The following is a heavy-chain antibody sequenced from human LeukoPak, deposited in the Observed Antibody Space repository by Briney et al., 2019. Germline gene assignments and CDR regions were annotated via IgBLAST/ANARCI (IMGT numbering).Heavy chain of an antibody. Sequence: ASVKVSCKASGYTFTSYDINWVRQATGQGLEWMGWMNPNRGNTGYAQKFQGRVTMTRNTSISTAYMELSSLRSEDTAVYYCARGYPGYYDFWSGYWGFNPPYNWFDPWGQGTLVTVSS. J-gene: IGHJ5*02. D-gene: IGHD3-3*01. V-gene: IGHV1-8*01. CDR1: GYTFTSYD. CDR3: ARGYPGYYDFWSGYWGFNPPYNWFDP. CDR2: MNPNRGNT.